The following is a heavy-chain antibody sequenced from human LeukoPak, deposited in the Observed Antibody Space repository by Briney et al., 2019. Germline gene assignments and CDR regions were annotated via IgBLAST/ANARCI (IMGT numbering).Heavy chain of an antibody. CDR2: INHSGST. J-gene: IGHJ5*02. D-gene: IGHD6-6*01. CDR1: GGSFSGYY. V-gene: IGHV4-34*01. Sequence: SETLSLTCAVYGGSFSGYYWSWIRQPPGKGLEWIGEINHSGSTNYNPALKSRVTTSVDKSKNQFSLKLSSVTAADTAVYYCARGDSSSSPGWFDPWGQGTLVTVSS. CDR3: ARGDSSSSPGWFDP.